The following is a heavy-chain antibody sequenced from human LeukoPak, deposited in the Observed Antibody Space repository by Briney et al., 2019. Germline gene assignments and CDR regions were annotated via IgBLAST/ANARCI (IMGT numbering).Heavy chain of an antibody. CDR2: IYHSGST. Sequence: PSETLSLTCTVSGYSISSGYYWGWIRQPPRKGLEWIGSIYHSGSTYYNPSLKSRVTISVDTSKNQFSLKLSSVTAADTAVYYCARSDFDPWGQGTLVTVSS. V-gene: IGHV4-38-2*02. CDR1: GYSISSGYY. CDR3: ARSDFDP. J-gene: IGHJ5*02.